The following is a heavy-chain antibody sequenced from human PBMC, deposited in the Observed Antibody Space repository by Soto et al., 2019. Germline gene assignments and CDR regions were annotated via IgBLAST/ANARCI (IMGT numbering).Heavy chain of an antibody. CDR3: VRENYYYGMDV. J-gene: IGHJ6*02. V-gene: IGHV3-66*01. Sequence: EVQLVESGGGLVQPGGSLRLSCAASGFTVSTDWMYWVRQAPGKGLEWVSLIKSGGNTYYADSVEGRFTISRDNSKNPVYLQRNSLRAEDTAVYYCVRENYYYGMDVWGQGTTVTVSS. CDR2: IKSGGNT. CDR1: GFTVSTDW.